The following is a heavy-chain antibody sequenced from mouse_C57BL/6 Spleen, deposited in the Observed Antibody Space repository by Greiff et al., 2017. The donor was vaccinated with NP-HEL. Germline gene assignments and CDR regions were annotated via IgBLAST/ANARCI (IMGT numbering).Heavy chain of an antibody. CDR1: GYTFTSYD. J-gene: IGHJ4*01. CDR3: ARDGAAQAIYAMDY. CDR2: IYPRDGST. Sequence: VQRVESGPELVKPGASVKLSCKASGYTFTSYDINWVKQRPGQGLEWIGWIYPRDGSTKYNEKFKGKATLTVDTSSSTAYMELHSLTSEDSAVYFCARDGAAQAIYAMDYWGQGTSVTVSS. V-gene: IGHV1-85*01. D-gene: IGHD3-2*02.